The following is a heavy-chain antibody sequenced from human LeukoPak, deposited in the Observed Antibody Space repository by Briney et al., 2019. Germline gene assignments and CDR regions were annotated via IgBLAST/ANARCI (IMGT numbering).Heavy chain of an antibody. Sequence: SETLSLTCTVSGGSIRSYYWSWIRQPPGKGLEWIGYIYYSGSTNYNPSLKSRVTISVETPKNQFSLKLSSVTAADTAVYYCARDGRFPPEVLPRYFDYWGQGTLVTVSS. CDR1: GGSIRSYY. CDR2: IYYSGST. V-gene: IGHV4-59*12. CDR3: ARDGRFPPEVLPRYFDY. D-gene: IGHD1-26*01. J-gene: IGHJ4*02.